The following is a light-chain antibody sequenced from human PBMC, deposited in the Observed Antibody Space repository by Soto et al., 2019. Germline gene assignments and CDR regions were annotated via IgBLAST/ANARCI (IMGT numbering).Light chain of an antibody. CDR1: QSINNW. J-gene: IGKJ1*01. CDR3: QQYDSFWT. V-gene: IGKV1-5*01. CDR2: DAS. Sequence: TQKCAYPSPRPASVEDRVTNPCRAGQSINNWLAWYQQKPGEAPKLLIYDASNLESGVPSRFSGSGSGTEFTLTISRLRPEDFATYYCQQYDSFWTFGQGTKVDIK.